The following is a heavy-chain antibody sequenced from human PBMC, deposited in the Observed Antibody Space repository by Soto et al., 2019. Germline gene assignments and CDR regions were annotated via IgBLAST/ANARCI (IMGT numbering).Heavy chain of an antibody. V-gene: IGHV1-2*04. D-gene: IGHD3-22*01. Sequence: ASVKVSCKASGYTFTGYYMHWVRQAPGQGLEWMGWINPNSGGTNYAQKFQGWVTMTRDTSISTAYMELSRLRSDDTAVYYCARAGFLYDSSGYYYPSDLGYGMDVWGQGTTVTVSS. CDR1: GYTFTGYY. CDR2: INPNSGGT. CDR3: ARAGFLYDSSGYYYPSDLGYGMDV. J-gene: IGHJ6*02.